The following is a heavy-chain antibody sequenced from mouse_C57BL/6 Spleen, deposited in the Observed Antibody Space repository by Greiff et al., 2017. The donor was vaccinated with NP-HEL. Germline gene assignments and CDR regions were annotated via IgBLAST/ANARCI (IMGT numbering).Heavy chain of an antibody. V-gene: IGHV10-1*01. CDR1: GFSFNTYA. CDR3: VRHHNWDYAMDY. D-gene: IGHD4-1*01. J-gene: IGHJ4*01. Sequence: EVQVVESGGGLVQPKGSLKLSCAASGFSFNTYAMNWVRQAPGKGLEWVARIRSKSNNYATYYADSVKDRFTISRDDSESMLYLQMNNLKTEDTAMYYCVRHHNWDYAMDYWGQGTSVTVSS. CDR2: IRSKSNNYAT.